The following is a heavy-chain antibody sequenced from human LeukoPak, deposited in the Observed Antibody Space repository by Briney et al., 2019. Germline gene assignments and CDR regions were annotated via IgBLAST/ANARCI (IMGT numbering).Heavy chain of an antibody. CDR1: GGSFSGYY. CDR2: INHSGST. J-gene: IGHJ4*02. V-gene: IGHV4-34*01. CDR3: ARGRHYYGSGSYYPPDY. D-gene: IGHD3-10*01. Sequence: SETLSLTCAVYGGSFSGYYWSWIRQPPGKGREWVGEINHSGSTNYNPSLKSRVTISVDTSKNQFSLKLSSVTAADTAVYYCARGRHYYGSGSYYPPDYWGQGTPVTVSS.